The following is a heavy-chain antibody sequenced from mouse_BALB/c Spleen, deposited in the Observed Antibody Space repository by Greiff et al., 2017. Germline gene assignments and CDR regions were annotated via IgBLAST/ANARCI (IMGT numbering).Heavy chain of an antibody. CDR3: ARALLRLRRAYYAMDY. CDR1: GYTFTSYV. CDR2: INPYNDGT. J-gene: IGHJ4*01. D-gene: IGHD1-2*01. V-gene: IGHV1-14*01. Sequence: EVQLVESGPELVKPGASVKMSCKASGYTFTSYVMHWVKQKPGQGLEWIGYINPYNDGTKYNEKFKGKATLTSDKSSSTAYMELSSLTSEDSAVYYCARALLRLRRAYYAMDYWGQGTSVSVSS.